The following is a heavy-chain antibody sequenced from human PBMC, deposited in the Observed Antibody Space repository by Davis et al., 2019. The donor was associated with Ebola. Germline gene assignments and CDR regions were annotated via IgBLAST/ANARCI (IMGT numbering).Heavy chain of an antibody. CDR2: IYHSGST. V-gene: IGHV4-4*02. Sequence: PSETLSLTCAVSGGSISSSNWWSWVRQPPGKGLEWIGEIYHSGSTNYNPSLKSRVTISVDKSKNQFSLKLSSVTAADTAVYYCARVFLYSSSRPSPLADVWGKGTTVTVSS. CDR1: GGSISSSNW. CDR3: ARVFLYSSSRPSPLADV. J-gene: IGHJ6*04. D-gene: IGHD6-13*01.